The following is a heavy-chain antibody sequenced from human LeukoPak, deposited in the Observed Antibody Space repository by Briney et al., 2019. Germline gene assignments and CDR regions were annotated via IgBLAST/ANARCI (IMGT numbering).Heavy chain of an antibody. J-gene: IGHJ4*02. CDR2: INHSGST. CDR3: ARGGIQLWLSYFDY. D-gene: IGHD5-18*01. V-gene: IGHV4-34*01. CDR1: GRSFSGYY. Sequence: PSETLSLTCAVYGRSFSGYYWSWIRQPPGKGLEWIGEINHSGSTNYNPSLKSRVTISVDTSKNQFSLKLSSVTAADTAVYYCARGGIQLWLSYFDYWGQGTLVTVSS.